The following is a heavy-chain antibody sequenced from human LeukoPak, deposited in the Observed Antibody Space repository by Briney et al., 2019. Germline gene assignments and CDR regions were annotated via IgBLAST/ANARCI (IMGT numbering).Heavy chain of an antibody. CDR3: ATYTFGYYYYYMDV. V-gene: IGHV1-69*06. Sequence: SVKVSCKASGGTFSSYAISWVRQAPGRGLEWMGGIIPIFGTANYAQKFQGRVTITADKSTSTAYMELSSLRSEDTAVYYCATYTFGYYYYYMDVWGKGTTVTVSS. CDR1: GGTFSSYA. CDR2: IIPIFGTA. J-gene: IGHJ6*03. D-gene: IGHD3-16*01.